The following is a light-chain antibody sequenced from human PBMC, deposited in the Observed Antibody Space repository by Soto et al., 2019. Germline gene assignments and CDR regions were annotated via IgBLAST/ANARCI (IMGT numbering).Light chain of an antibody. V-gene: IGKV3-15*01. CDR3: QQYNNRWT. Sequence: EIVMTQSPATLSVSPGERATLSCRARQSVGSNLAWYQQKPGQAPRLLIYGASTRAAGIPARFSGSGSGTEFTLTISSLQSEDFAFYFCQQYNNRWTFGPGTKVDIK. J-gene: IGKJ1*01. CDR2: GAS. CDR1: QSVGSN.